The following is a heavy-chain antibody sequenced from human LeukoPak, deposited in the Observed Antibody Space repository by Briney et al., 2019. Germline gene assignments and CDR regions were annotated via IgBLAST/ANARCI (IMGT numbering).Heavy chain of an antibody. CDR3: ARDLMGHSVYDRGDY. J-gene: IGHJ4*02. D-gene: IGHD5/OR15-5a*01. CDR2: ISDSSTSV. Sequence: GGSLRLSCAASGFTFDSHTVIWVRQAPGKGLQWVASISDSSTSVFYADPVKGRFTISRDNSKNSLFLQMDSLRVEDTATYYCARDLMGHSVYDRGDYWGRGTLVTVSS. V-gene: IGHV3-21*01. CDR1: GFTFDSHT.